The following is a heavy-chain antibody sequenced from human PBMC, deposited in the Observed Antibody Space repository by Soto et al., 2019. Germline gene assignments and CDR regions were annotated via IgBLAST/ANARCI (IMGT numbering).Heavy chain of an antibody. CDR1: GFIFSNYG. D-gene: IGHD6-19*01. J-gene: IGHJ3*02. V-gene: IGHV3-33*01. CDR2: IWYDGSNR. Sequence: GGSLRLSCAASGFIFSNYGIHWVRQAPGKGLEWVALIWYDGSNRYYADSVKGRFTMSRDNSKNTVYLQMNSLRAEDTAVYYCARDRSSSAWYGHAFDIWGQGTMVTVSS. CDR3: ARDRSSSAWYGHAFDI.